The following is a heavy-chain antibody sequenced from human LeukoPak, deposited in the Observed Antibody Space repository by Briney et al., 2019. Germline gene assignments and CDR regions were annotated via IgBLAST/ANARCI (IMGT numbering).Heavy chain of an antibody. V-gene: IGHV4-39*01. CDR1: GGSIRNSVYY. D-gene: IGHD3-22*01. CDR3: ARHTFHSSEPPRGAVDI. J-gene: IGHJ3*02. CDR2: FYDSGTT. Sequence: PSETLSLTCSVSGGSIRNSVYYWGWIRQPPGKGLEWIGAFYDSGTTYYNPSLMSRVTISVDTSKNHLSLKLTSVTAADTAVYYCARHTFHSSEPPRGAVDIWGQGTMATVSS.